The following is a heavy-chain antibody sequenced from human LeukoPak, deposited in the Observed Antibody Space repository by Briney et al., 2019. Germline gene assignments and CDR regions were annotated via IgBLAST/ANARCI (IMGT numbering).Heavy chain of an antibody. J-gene: IGHJ4*02. CDR2: IDTNTGNP. CDR3: ARWKFDYDSSGYYFDY. Sequence: ASVKVSCEASGYTLTDHAINWVRQAPGQGLEYMGCIDTNTGNPTYAQGFTGRFVFSLDTSVSTAYLQISSLKAEDTAVYYCARWKFDYDSSGYYFDYWGQGTLVTVSS. CDR1: GYTLTDHA. D-gene: IGHD3-22*01. V-gene: IGHV7-4-1*02.